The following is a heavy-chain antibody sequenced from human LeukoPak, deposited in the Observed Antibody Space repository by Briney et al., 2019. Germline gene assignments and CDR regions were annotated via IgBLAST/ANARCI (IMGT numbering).Heavy chain of an antibody. V-gene: IGHV1-2*02. D-gene: IGHD3-10*01. J-gene: IGHJ4*03. CDR1: GYTFTDYY. CDR2: IKPNSGGT. Sequence: ASVKVSCKASGYTFTDYYMHWVRQAPGQGLEWMGWIKPNSGGTNFAQKFQGRVTMTGDTSITTAYMELNRLRSDDTAVYYCARVFGDPYGLGVIDFWGQGNLVTGSS. CDR3: ARVFGDPYGLGVIDF.